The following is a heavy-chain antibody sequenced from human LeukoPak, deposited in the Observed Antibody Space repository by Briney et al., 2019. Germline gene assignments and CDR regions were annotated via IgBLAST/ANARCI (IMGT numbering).Heavy chain of an antibody. Sequence: HSETLSLTCGVSGYTISRGYSWGWIRQPPGKGLEWIGNIYHSESTHYNPSLKSRVTISPDTSKNQFSLKLTSVTASDTAVYYCARFDHVWETHGMDAFDLWGQGTMVTVSS. CDR3: ARFDHVWETHGMDAFDL. D-gene: IGHD3-16*01. CDR2: IYHSEST. V-gene: IGHV4-38-2*01. CDR1: GYTISRGYS. J-gene: IGHJ3*01.